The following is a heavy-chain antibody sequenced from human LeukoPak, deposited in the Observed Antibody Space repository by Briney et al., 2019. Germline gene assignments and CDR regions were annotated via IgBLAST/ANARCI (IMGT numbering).Heavy chain of an antibody. Sequence: PGGSLRLSCAASGFTFSSYWMSWVRQPPGKGLEWIGEINHSGSTNYNPSLKSRVTISVDTSKNQFSLKLSSVTAADTAVYYCARDRGEGFDYWGQGTLVTVSS. CDR2: INHSGST. CDR3: ARDRGEGFDY. V-gene: IGHV4-34*01. J-gene: IGHJ4*02. CDR1: GFTFSSYW. D-gene: IGHD3-16*01.